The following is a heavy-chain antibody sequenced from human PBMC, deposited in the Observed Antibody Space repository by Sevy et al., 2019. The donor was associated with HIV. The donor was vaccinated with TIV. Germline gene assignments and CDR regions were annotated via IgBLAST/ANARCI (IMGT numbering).Heavy chain of an antibody. CDR2: IWFDGSNT. CDR3: ARDLEFYDSGDYGPAFMPDF. V-gene: IGHV3-33*01. J-gene: IGHJ4*01. CDR1: GFTFSSFG. Sequence: GGSLRLSCAASGFTFSSFGMHWVRQAPGKGLEWVAVIWFDGSNTYYADSVKGRFTISRDIAKNTLHLMMNSLRAEDTAVYYCARDLEFYDSGDYGPAFMPDFWGHGTLVTVSS. D-gene: IGHD4-17*01.